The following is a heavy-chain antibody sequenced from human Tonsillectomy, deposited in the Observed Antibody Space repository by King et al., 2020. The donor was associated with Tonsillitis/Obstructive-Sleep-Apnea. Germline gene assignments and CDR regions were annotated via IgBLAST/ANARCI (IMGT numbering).Heavy chain of an antibody. CDR2: INTNTGNP. D-gene: IGHD5-12*01. CDR1: GYTFTEFP. V-gene: IGHV7-4-1*02. J-gene: IGHJ4*02. Sequence: QLVQSASEVKKPGASVKVSCKTSGYTFTEFPMNWVRQAPGQGLEWMGWINTNTGNPTYVQGFTGRFVFSLDTSVSTSYLQISGLKAEDTGVYYCAREFNSGFWGPDYWGQGTLVTVSS. CDR3: AREFNSGFWGPDY.